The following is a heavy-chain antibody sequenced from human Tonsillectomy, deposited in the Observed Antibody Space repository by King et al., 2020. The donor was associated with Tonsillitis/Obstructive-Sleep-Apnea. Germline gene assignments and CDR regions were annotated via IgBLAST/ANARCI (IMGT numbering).Heavy chain of an antibody. CDR1: GFTFSTYS. J-gene: IGHJ6*03. CDR2: ISSSSTTI. Sequence: VQLVESGGGLVQPGGSLRLSCAASGFTFSTYSMNWVRQAPGKGLEGGSYISSSSTTIIYGDFVKGRFTRSRDYAKNSLYLQMNSLRDEETAVYYCARDPGIVATDYYMDVWGKGTTVTVSS. CDR3: ARDPGIVATDYYMDV. V-gene: IGHV3-48*02. D-gene: IGHD5-12*01.